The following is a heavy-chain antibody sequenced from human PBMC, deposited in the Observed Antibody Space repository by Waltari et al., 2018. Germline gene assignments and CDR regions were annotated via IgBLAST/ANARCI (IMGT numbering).Heavy chain of an antibody. CDR2: IYPDDSDT. CDR1: GYTFSAYW. Sequence: EVQLAQSGAEVKKPGESLKISCKGSGYTFSAYWIGWVRQLPGKGLEWMVIIYPDDSDTKYSPSFQGQVTISADKSISTAYLQWSSLKASDTAKYYCVRHSWYSGSYTEYYYLEYWGQGTLVSVSS. D-gene: IGHD1-26*01. J-gene: IGHJ4*02. V-gene: IGHV5-51*01. CDR3: VRHSWYSGSYTEYYYLEY.